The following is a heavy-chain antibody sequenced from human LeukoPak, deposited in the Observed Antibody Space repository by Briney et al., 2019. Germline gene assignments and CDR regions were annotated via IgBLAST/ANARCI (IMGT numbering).Heavy chain of an antibody. J-gene: IGHJ6*02. V-gene: IGHV1-69*02. Sequence: ASVKVSCKASGGTFSSYTISWVRQAPGQGLEWMGRIIPILGIANYAQKFQGRVTITADKSTSTAYMELSSLRSEDTAVYYCARVRSSSSPDYYYYGLDVWGQGTTVTVSS. CDR1: GGTFSSYT. CDR3: ARVRSSSSPDYYYYGLDV. D-gene: IGHD6-6*01. CDR2: IIPILGIA.